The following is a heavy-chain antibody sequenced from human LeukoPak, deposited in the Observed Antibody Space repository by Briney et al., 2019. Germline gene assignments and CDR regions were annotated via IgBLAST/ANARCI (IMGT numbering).Heavy chain of an antibody. Sequence: KASETLSLTCTVSGGSISSSSYYWGWIRQPPGQGLEWIGSIYYSGSTYYNPSLKSRVTISVDTSKNQFSLKLSSVTAADTAVYYCARRCSGGSCYLRNYYYGMDVWGQGTTVTVSS. CDR3: ARRCSGGSCYLRNYYYGMDV. J-gene: IGHJ6*02. V-gene: IGHV4-39*01. CDR2: IYYSGST. D-gene: IGHD2-15*01. CDR1: GGSISSSSYY.